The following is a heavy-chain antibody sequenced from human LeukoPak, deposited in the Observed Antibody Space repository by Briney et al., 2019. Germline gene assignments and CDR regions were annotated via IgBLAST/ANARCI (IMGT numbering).Heavy chain of an antibody. CDR2: LNPSGKI. CDR1: GDSISRNSHY. J-gene: IGHJ4*02. Sequence: PSETLSLTCSVSGDSISRNSHYWCWIRQSAGKRLEWIGRLNPSGKIDYNPSLKSRLTMSLDPSENKLSLKLTSVTAADTARYYCARGRPSGDFFDYWGQGALLTVSS. D-gene: IGHD4-17*01. V-gene: IGHV4-61*02. CDR3: ARGRPSGDFFDY.